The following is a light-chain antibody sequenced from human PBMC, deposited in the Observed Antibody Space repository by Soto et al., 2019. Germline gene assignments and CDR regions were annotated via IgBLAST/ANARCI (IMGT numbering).Light chain of an antibody. J-gene: IGKJ1*01. CDR3: QQSRT. V-gene: IGKV3-15*01. CDR1: QSVSSN. CDR2: GAS. Sequence: EIVMTQSPVTLSVSPGERATLSCRASQSVSSNLAWYQQKPGQAPRLLIYGASTRATGIPARFSGSGSGTEFTFTIRSLQSEDFAVYDCQQSRTVRQGTKVDI.